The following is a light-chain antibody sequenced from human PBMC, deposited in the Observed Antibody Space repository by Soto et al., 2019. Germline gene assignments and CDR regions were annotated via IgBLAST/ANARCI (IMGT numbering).Light chain of an antibody. CDR3: QQYNSYSVT. CDR2: TAS. V-gene: IGKV1-5*03. J-gene: IGKJ1*01. CDR1: QSISRW. Sequence: DIQMTQSPSTLSASVGDRVTIACRASQSISRWVAWYQQKPGKAPKLLIYTASTLASGVPLRFSGGGSGTEFTLTISSLQPDDFATYYCQQYNSYSVTFGQGTRVEI.